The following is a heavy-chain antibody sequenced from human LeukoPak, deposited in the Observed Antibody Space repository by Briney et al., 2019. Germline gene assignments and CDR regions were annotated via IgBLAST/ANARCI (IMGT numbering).Heavy chain of an antibody. Sequence: ASVKVSCKAYGYTFTSYYMHWVRQAPGRGLEWMGIINPSGGSTSYAQKFQGRVTMTRDMSTSTVYMELSSLRSEDTAVYYCARGGREMRFGVWGKGTTVTVSS. CDR1: GYTFTSYY. V-gene: IGHV1-46*01. J-gene: IGHJ6*04. D-gene: IGHD3-3*01. CDR2: INPSGGST. CDR3: ARGGREMRFGV.